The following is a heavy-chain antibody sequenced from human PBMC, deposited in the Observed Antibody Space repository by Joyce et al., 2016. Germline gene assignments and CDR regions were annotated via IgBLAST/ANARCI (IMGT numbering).Heavy chain of an antibody. J-gene: IGHJ6*02. CDR2: IKSETDGGTI. D-gene: IGHD3-3*01. CDR3: MDFWNGAGMDV. CDR1: GFSFSDAW. Sequence: EMQLVESGGGLVKPGESLRLSCVVSGFSFSDAWMNWVRQAPGKGLEWVGRIKSETDGGTIDYAAAVKGRFTISRDDSKNTLYLQIDSLKTDDTAVYFCMDFWNGAGMDVWGQGTTVIVSS. V-gene: IGHV3-15*07.